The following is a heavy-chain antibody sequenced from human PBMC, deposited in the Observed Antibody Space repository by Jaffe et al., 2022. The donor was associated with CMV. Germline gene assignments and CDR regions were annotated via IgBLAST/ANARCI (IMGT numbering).Heavy chain of an antibody. CDR1: GGSISSSSYY. CDR2: IYYSGST. Sequence: QLQLQESGPGLVKPSETLSLTCTVSGGSISSSSYYWGWIRQPPGKGLEWIGSIYYSGSTYYNPSLKSRVTISVDTSKNQFSLKLSSVTAADTAVYYCARLPVRTTSYYYYYYMDVWGKGTTVTVSS. CDR3: ARLPVRTTSYYYYYYMDV. J-gene: IGHJ6*03. V-gene: IGHV4-39*01. D-gene: IGHD1-1*01.